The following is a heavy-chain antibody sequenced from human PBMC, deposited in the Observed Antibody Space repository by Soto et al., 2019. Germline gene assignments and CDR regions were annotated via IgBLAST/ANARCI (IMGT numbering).Heavy chain of an antibody. CDR2: ISGSGGST. V-gene: IGHV3-23*01. D-gene: IGHD5-18*01. CDR3: AEVGVTAMVPYYFDY. J-gene: IGHJ4*02. Sequence: EVQLLESGGGLVQPGGSLRLSCAASGFTFSSYAMSWVRQAPGKGLEWVSAISGSGGSTYYADSVKGRFTISRDNSKNTLYVQMNSRRAEDTAVYYCAEVGVTAMVPYYFDYWGQGTLVTVSS. CDR1: GFTFSSYA.